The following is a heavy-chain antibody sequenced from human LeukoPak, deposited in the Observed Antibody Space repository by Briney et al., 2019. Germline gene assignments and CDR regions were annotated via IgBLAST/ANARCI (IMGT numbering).Heavy chain of an antibody. J-gene: IGHJ6*02. CDR3: ARVAAAYDTFSYHGMDV. D-gene: IGHD2/OR15-2a*01. CDR2: ISYDGSKK. CDR1: GFDFSINA. V-gene: IGHV3-30-3*01. Sequence: GGSLRLSCAASGFDFSINAMHWIRQAPGKGLEWVSLISYDGSKKYYADSVKGRFTSSRDNSKITLHLQMNSLRTDDAAGYYCARVAAAYDTFSYHGMDVWGQGTTVIVSS.